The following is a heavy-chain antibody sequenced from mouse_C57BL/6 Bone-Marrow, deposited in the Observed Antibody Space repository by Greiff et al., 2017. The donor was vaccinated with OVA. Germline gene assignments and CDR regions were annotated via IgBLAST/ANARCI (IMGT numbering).Heavy chain of an antibody. CDR3: TPYYYGSSYDAY. V-gene: IGHV14-4*01. J-gene: IGHJ3*01. CDR2: IDPENGDT. Sequence: VQLQQSGAELVRPGASVKLSCTASGFNIKDDYMPWVKQRPEQGLEWIGWIDPENGDTEYASKFQGKATITADTSSNTAYLQLSSLTSEDTAVYYCTPYYYGSSYDAYWGQGTLVTVSA. CDR1: GFNIKDDY. D-gene: IGHD1-1*01.